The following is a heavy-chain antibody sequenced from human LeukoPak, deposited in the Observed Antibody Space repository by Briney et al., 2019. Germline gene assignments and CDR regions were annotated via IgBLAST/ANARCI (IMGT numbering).Heavy chain of an antibody. J-gene: IGHJ4*02. Sequence: SETLSLTCAVYGGSFSGYYWSWIRQPPGKGLEWIGEINHSGSTKYNPSLKSRGTISVDTSKNQFSLELSSVTAAGTAVYYCARTSRDVWGSYRAPFDYWGQGTLVTVSS. D-gene: IGHD3-16*02. V-gene: IGHV4-34*01. CDR2: INHSGST. CDR1: GGSFSGYY. CDR3: ARTSRDVWGSYRAPFDY.